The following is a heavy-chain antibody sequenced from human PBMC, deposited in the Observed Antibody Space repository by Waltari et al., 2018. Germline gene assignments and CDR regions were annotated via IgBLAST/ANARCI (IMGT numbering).Heavy chain of an antibody. CDR3: ARELRRYCSGGSCPPGY. CDR2: MNPNSGNT. J-gene: IGHJ4*02. CDR1: GYTFTSYD. V-gene: IGHV1-8*03. D-gene: IGHD2-15*01. Sequence: QVQLVQSGAEVQKPGASVKVPCKASGYTFTSYDINWVRQATGQGLEWMGWMNPNSGNTGYAQKFQGRVTITRNTSISTAYMELSSLRSEDTAVYYCARELRRYCSGGSCPPGYWGQGTLVTVSS.